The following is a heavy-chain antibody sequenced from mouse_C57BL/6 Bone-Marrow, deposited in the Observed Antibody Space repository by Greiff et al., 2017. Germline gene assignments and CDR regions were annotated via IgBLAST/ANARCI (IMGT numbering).Heavy chain of an antibody. Sequence: VQLQQSGPELVKPGASVKISCKASGYAFSSSWMNWVKQRPGKGLEWIGRSYPGDGDTNYNGKFKGKATLTADKSSSTAYMQLSRLTSEDSAVYCCGRGYSNYDYYAMDYWGQGTSVTVSS. CDR2: SYPGDGDT. D-gene: IGHD2-5*01. V-gene: IGHV1-82*01. J-gene: IGHJ4*01. CDR1: GYAFSSSW. CDR3: GRGYSNYDYYAMDY.